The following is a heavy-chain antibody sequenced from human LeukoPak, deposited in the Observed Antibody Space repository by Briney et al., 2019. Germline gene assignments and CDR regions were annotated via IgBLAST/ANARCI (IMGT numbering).Heavy chain of an antibody. D-gene: IGHD1-1*01. V-gene: IGHV3-23*01. CDR3: AILSVGPQKATGGN. CDR2: ISNGGSRT. J-gene: IGHJ4*02. CDR1: GFTFSNHA. Sequence: GSLRLSCAASGFTFSNHAISWVRQAPGKGLEWVSRISNGGSRTYYADSVKGRFTISRDNSKNTLYLHMNSLRAEDTAVYHCAILSVGPQKATGGNWGQGTLVTVSS.